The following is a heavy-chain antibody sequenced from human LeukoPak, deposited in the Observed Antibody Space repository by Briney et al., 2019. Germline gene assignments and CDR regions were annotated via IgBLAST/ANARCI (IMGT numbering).Heavy chain of an antibody. J-gene: IGHJ4*02. Sequence: SETLSLTCTVSGGSISSGDYYWSWIRQPPGKGLGWIAYMYYSGSTYYNPSLKSRVTISVDTSKNQFSLKLSSVTAADTAVYYCARDLSYDSSGYYVHWGQGTLVTVSS. D-gene: IGHD3-22*01. CDR2: MYYSGST. CDR3: ARDLSYDSSGYYVH. CDR1: GGSISSGDYY. V-gene: IGHV4-30-4*01.